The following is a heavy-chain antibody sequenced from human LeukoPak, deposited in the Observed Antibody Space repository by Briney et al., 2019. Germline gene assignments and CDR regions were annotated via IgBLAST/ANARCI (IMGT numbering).Heavy chain of an antibody. Sequence: ASVKVSCEASGYTVTRCGIRWVRQAPGRGLEWMGWISAYNGNTNYAQKLQGRVTMTTDTSTSTAYMELRSLRSDDTAVYYCARDSRFGDPSNGYWGQGTLVTVSS. J-gene: IGHJ4*02. CDR2: ISAYNGNT. V-gene: IGHV1-18*04. CDR3: ARDSRFGDPSNGY. CDR1: GYTVTRCG. D-gene: IGHD3-10*01.